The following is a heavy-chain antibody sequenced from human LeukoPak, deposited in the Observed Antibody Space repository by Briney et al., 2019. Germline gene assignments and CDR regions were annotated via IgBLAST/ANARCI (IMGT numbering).Heavy chain of an antibody. J-gene: IGHJ3*02. Sequence: WASVKVSCKASGYTFTSYGISWVRQAPGQGLEWMGWISAYNGNTNYAQKLQGRVTMTTDTSTSTAYMELRSLRSDDTAVYYCARDLWSYYDSSGYEKDAFDIWGQGTMVTVSS. CDR3: ARDLWSYYDSSGYEKDAFDI. V-gene: IGHV1-18*01. CDR2: ISAYNGNT. CDR1: GYTFTSYG. D-gene: IGHD3-22*01.